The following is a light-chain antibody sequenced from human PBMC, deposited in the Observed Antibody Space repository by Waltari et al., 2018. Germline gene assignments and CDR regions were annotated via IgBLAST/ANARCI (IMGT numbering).Light chain of an antibody. Sequence: DIQMTQSPSSLSASVGDRVTITCRASQSISSYLNWYQQKPGKAPKLLIYAASSLQSGVPSRFSGSGSGTEFTLTISSLQPEDFATYYCQQNYSTPPTFGQGTKVEIK. CDR3: QQNYSTPPT. V-gene: IGKV1-39*01. CDR2: AAS. CDR1: QSISSY. J-gene: IGKJ1*01.